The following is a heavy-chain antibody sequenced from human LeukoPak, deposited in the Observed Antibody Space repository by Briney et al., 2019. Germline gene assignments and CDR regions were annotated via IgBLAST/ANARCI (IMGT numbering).Heavy chain of an antibody. CDR2: IYYSGST. CDR3: ARVRCSSTSCYSRHLFDY. CDR1: GGSISSSSYY. Sequence: PSETLSLTCTVSGGSISSSSYYWGWIRQPPGKGLEWIGYIYYSGSTNYNPSLKSRVTISVDTSKNQVSLKLSSVTAADTAVYYCARVRCSSTSCYSRHLFDYWGQGTLVTVSS. D-gene: IGHD2-2*02. V-gene: IGHV4-61*05. J-gene: IGHJ4*02.